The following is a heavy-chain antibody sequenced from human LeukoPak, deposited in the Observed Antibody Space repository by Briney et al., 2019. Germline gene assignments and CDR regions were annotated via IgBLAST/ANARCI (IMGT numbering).Heavy chain of an antibody. CDR1: GASISSSRYY. Sequence: SETLSLTCTVSGASISSSRYYWGWIRQPPGKGLEWIGSISYSGTTYYNPSLKSRVTISVDTSKNQFSLKLSSVTAADTAVYYCARAMIIYSGVMSHDAFDIWGQGTMVTVSS. V-gene: IGHV4-39*07. D-gene: IGHD3-16*01. CDR3: ARAMIIYSGVMSHDAFDI. CDR2: ISYSGTT. J-gene: IGHJ3*02.